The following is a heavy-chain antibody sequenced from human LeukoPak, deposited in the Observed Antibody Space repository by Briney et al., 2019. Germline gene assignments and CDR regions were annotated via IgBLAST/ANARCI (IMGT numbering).Heavy chain of an antibody. J-gene: IGHJ6*02. CDR2: ISSSSSYI. CDR3: ARDQVVAATLDYYYYYGMDV. D-gene: IGHD2-15*01. CDR1: GFTFSSYS. V-gene: IGHV3-21*01. Sequence: GGSLRLSCAASGFTFSSYSMNWVRQAPGKGLEWVSSISSSSSYIYYADSVKGRFTISRDNAKNSLYLQMNSLRAEDTAVYYCARDQVVAATLDYYYYYGMDVWGQGTTVTVSS.